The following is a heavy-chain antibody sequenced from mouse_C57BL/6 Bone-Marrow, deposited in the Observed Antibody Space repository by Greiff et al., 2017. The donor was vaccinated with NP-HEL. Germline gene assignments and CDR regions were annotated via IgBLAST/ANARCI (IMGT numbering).Heavy chain of an antibody. Sequence: EVKLVESGGGLVQPGGSLKLSCAASGFTFSDYYMYWVRQTPEKRLEWVAYISNGGGSTYYPDTVKGRFTISRDNAKNTLYLQMSRLKSEDTAMYYCARPMPFYWGQGTLVTVSA. CDR2: ISNGGGST. V-gene: IGHV5-12*01. CDR3: ARPMPFY. D-gene: IGHD6-5*01. CDR1: GFTFSDYY. J-gene: IGHJ3*01.